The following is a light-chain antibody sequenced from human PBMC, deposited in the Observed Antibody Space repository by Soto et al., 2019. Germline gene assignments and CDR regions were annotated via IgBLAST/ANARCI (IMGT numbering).Light chain of an antibody. V-gene: IGKV3-15*01. Sequence: EIVMTQSPATLSVSPGGRATLSCRASQSISDTLAWYQQKPGQAPRLLIHGASTRATGFPARFSGSGSGTDFTFTISSLQSEDFAVYYCQQYNNWAWTFGQGTKVEIK. CDR2: GAS. CDR3: QQYNNWAWT. CDR1: QSISDT. J-gene: IGKJ1*01.